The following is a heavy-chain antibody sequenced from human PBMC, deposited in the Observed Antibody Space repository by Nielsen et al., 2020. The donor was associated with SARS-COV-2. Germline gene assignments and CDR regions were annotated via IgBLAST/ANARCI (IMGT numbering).Heavy chain of an antibody. CDR3: AGDGGGGYDIREGFDY. J-gene: IGHJ4*02. Sequence: GGSLRLSCAASGFTFSSYGMHWVRQAPGKGLAWVAVIWYDGSNKYYADSVKGRFTISRDNSKNTLYLQMDSLRAEDTAMYYCAGDGGGGYDIREGFDYWGQGTLVTVSS. CDR1: GFTFSSYG. D-gene: IGHD3-9*01. CDR2: IWYDGSNK. V-gene: IGHV3-33*01.